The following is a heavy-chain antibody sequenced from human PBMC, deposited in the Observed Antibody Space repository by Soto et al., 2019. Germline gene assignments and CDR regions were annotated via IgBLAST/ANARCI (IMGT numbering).Heavy chain of an antibody. J-gene: IGHJ4*02. CDR3: ARLQVAVHHY. Sequence: PETRSDSYTVSGGSPSGSPYFGGWIRQPTGKRLEWIGSVFYDGYTLYTPSLRSRVTISVDTSKNQFSLKLTSVAVADTATYFCARLQVAVHHYWGQRTQVIGSS. V-gene: IGHV4-39*01. CDR2: VFYDGYT. CDR1: GGSPSGSPYF. D-gene: IGHD2-2*01.